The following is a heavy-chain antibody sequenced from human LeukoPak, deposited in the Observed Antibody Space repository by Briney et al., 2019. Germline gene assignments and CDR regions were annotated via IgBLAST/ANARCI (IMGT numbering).Heavy chain of an antibody. Sequence: SETLSLTCAVSGYSISSGYYWGWIRQPRGKGLEWIGSIYHSGSTYYNPSLKSRVTISVDTSKNQFSLKLSSVTAADTAVYYCASSMVRGATIDYWGQGTLVTVSS. CDR2: IYHSGST. CDR3: ASSMVRGATIDY. V-gene: IGHV4-38-2*01. J-gene: IGHJ4*02. CDR1: GYSISSGYY. D-gene: IGHD3-10*01.